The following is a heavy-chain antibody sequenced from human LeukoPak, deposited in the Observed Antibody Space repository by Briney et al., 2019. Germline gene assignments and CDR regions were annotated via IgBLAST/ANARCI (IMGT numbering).Heavy chain of an antibody. Sequence: GGSLRLSCTASGFTFGDYAMSWFRQAPGKGLEWVSAITGSGDGIYYADSVQGRFTISRDNSKNTLYLQMNTLRAEDRAVYYCAKENPVGSTNCFDYWGQGTLVTVSS. CDR3: AKENPVGSTNCFDY. CDR2: ITGSGDGI. D-gene: IGHD1-26*01. CDR1: GFTFGDYA. J-gene: IGHJ4*02. V-gene: IGHV3-23*01.